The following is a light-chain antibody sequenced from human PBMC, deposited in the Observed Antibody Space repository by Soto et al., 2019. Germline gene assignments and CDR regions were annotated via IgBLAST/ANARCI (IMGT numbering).Light chain of an antibody. J-gene: IGKJ3*01. CDR3: QQYRGFPFT. CDR2: TTS. Sequence: DIQMTQSPSSLSAYVGDRVTITCRASQSISTYLNWYLQKPGKAPNLLIYTTSILESGVPSRFSGSGSGTDFTFTISSLQPEDIATYYCQQYRGFPFTFGPGTKVEIK. V-gene: IGKV1-33*01. CDR1: QSISTY.